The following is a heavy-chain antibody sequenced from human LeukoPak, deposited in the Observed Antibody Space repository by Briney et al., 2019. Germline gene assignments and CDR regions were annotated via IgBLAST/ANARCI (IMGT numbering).Heavy chain of an antibody. CDR2: IYSGGST. CDR3: ARVRRDGYSFDY. V-gene: IGHV3-53*04. D-gene: IGHD5-24*01. CDR1: GITLSNYG. Sequence: GGSLRLSCAVSGITLSNYGMSWVRQTPRKGLEWVSVIYSGGSTYYADSVKGRFTISRHNSKNTLYLQMNSLRAEDTAVYYCARVRRDGYSFDYWGQGTLVTVSS. J-gene: IGHJ4*02.